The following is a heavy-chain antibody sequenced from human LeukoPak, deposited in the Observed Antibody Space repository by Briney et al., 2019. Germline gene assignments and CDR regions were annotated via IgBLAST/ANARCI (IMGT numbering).Heavy chain of an antibody. CDR3: AELGITMIGGV. J-gene: IGHJ6*04. CDR2: ISQTGTTI. D-gene: IGHD3-10*02. Sequence: GKSLRLSCAASGFTFSDHYMSWIRQAPGKGLEWVSYISQTGTTISYADSVKGRFTLSRDNARNSLYLQMNSLRAEDTAVYYCAELGITMIGGVWGKGTTVTISS. V-gene: IGHV3-11*04. CDR1: GFTFSDHY.